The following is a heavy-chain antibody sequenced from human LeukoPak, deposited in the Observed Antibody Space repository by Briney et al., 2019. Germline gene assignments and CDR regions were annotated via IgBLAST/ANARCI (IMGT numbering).Heavy chain of an antibody. CDR2: ISAYSGNT. D-gene: IGHD2-21*02. CDR1: GYTFTNYG. V-gene: IGHV1-18*01. CDR3: ARDAVSTVTAGGIDY. Sequence: ASVKVSCKASGYTFTNYGISWVRQAPGQGLEWMAWISAYSGNTEYAQKMQGRVTMTTDTSTSTAYVELRNLISDDSAVYFCARDAVSTVTAGGIDYWGQGTLVTVSS. J-gene: IGHJ4*02.